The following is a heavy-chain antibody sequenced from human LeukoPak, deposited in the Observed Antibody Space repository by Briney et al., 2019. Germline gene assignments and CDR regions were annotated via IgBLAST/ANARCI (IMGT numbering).Heavy chain of an antibody. J-gene: IGHJ3*01. CDR3: AKGVSPYQLKLGAFDF. CDR1: GFTFSSYA. V-gene: IGHV3-23*01. Sequence: PGGSLRLSCAASGFTFSSYAMSWVRQAPGKGLEWVSAISGSGGSTYYADSVKGRFTISRDNSKNTLYLQMNSLRVEDTAVNYCAKGVSPYQLKLGAFDFWGQGTMVTVSS. CDR2: ISGSGGST. D-gene: IGHD2-2*01.